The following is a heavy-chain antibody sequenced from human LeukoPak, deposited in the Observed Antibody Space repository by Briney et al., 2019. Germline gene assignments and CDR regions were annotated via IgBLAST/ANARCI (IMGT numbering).Heavy chain of an antibody. CDR1: GGTFSSYA. J-gene: IGHJ6*03. CDR3: ARERPDFDFWSGYRYYYYYYMDV. D-gene: IGHD3-3*01. V-gene: IGHV1-69*05. CDR2: IIPIFGTA. Sequence: SVKVSCKASGGTFSSYAISWVRQAPGQGLEWMGGIIPIFGTANYAQNFQGRVTITTDESTSTAYMELSSLGSEDTAVYYCARERPDFDFWSGYRYYYYYYMDVWGKGTTVTVSS.